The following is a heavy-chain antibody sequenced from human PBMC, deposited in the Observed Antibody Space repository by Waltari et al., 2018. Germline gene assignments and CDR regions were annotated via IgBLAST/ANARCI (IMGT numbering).Heavy chain of an antibody. V-gene: IGHV3-48*02. CDR2: ISSSGSTX. Sequence: VQRVASGGGLVQPGGSLRLACAPVGFRPRTDSMHWVRQVPGRGLEWVLYISSSGSTXYYADSVKGRFTISRDSAKNSLYLQMNSLRDEDTAVYYCARVVARDWGQGTLVTVSS. CDR1: GFRPRTDS. J-gene: IGHJ4*02. CDR3: ARVVARD.